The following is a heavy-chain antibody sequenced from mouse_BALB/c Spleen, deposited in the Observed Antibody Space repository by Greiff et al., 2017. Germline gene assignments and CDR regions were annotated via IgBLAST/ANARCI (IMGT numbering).Heavy chain of an antibody. D-gene: IGHD6-2*01. Sequence: EVNLVESGGGLVQPGGSLKLSCAASGFTFSSYTMSWVRQTPEKRLEWVAYISNGGGSTYYPDTVKGRFTISRDNAKNTLYLQMSSLKSEDTAMYYCARQGGGSLGPWFAYWGQGTLVTVSA. CDR1: GFTFSSYT. CDR3: ARQGGGSLGPWFAY. V-gene: IGHV5-12-2*01. CDR2: ISNGGGST. J-gene: IGHJ3*01.